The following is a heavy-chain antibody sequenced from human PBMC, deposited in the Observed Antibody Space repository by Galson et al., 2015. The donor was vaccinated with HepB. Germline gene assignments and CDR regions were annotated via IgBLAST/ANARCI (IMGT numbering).Heavy chain of an antibody. Sequence: VKVSCKVSGYTFTDYYMHWVQQAPGKGLEWMGLVDPEDGETIYAEKFQGRVTITADTSTDTAYMELSSLRSEDTAVYYCATVTYYYDSSGQGAFDYWGQGTLVTVSS. CDR3: ATVTYYYDSSGQGAFDY. V-gene: IGHV1-69-2*01. CDR1: GYTFTDYY. D-gene: IGHD3-22*01. CDR2: VDPEDGET. J-gene: IGHJ4*02.